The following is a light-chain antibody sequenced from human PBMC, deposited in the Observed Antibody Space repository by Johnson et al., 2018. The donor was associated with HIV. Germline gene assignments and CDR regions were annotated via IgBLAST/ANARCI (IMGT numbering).Light chain of an antibody. V-gene: IGLV1-51*02. CDR3: GIWDASLSPLYV. CDR2: EDN. CDR1: SSNIGNNY. J-gene: IGLJ1*01. Sequence: QPVLTQPPSVSAAPGKKVTISCSGSSSNIGNNYVSWYQQLPGAAPTLLIYEDNKRPSGIPDGFFGSKFAVTATLAITGLQTWDEPDYYCGIWDASLSPLYVYGTGTKIAVL.